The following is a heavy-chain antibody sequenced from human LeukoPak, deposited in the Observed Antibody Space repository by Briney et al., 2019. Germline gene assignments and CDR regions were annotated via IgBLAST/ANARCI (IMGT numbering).Heavy chain of an antibody. V-gene: IGHV3-53*04. CDR2: IYSGGST. J-gene: IGHJ6*02. Sequence: GGSLRLSCAASGFTVSSNYMSWVRQAPGKELEWVSVIYSGGSTYYADSVKGRFTISRHNSKNTLYLQMNSLRAEDTAVYYCARGHSSSWYANGMDVWGQGTTVTVSS. CDR3: ARGHSSSWYANGMDV. D-gene: IGHD6-13*01. CDR1: GFTVSSNY.